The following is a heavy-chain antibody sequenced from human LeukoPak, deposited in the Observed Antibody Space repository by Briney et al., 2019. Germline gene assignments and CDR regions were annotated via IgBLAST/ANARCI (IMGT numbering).Heavy chain of an antibody. CDR2: INHSGST. J-gene: IGHJ6*02. D-gene: IGHD4-17*01. CDR3: APRPNYGDYVNGMDV. CDR1: GGSFSGYY. V-gene: IGHV4-34*01. Sequence: LETLSLTCAVYGGSFSGYYWSWIRQPPGKGLEWIGEINHSGSTNYNPSLKSRVTISVDTSKNQFSLKLSSVTAADTAVYYCAPRPNYGDYVNGMDVWGQGTTVTVSS.